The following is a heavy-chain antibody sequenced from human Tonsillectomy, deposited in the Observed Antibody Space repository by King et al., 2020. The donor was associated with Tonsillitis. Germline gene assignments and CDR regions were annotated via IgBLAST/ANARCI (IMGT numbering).Heavy chain of an antibody. D-gene: IGHD2-21*01. CDR2: ISHDGKNE. J-gene: IGHJ3*02. V-gene: IGHV3-30*18. Sequence: VQLVESGGGVVQPGRSLRLSCAASGITFSSFGMHWVRQAPGKGLEWVAVISHDGKNEDYADSVKGRFTISRDNSKNTLYLQMNILRPEDTAVYFCAKGMSGTRLFDAFDMWGQGTMVTVSS. CDR1: GITFSSFG. CDR3: AKGMSGTRLFDAFDM.